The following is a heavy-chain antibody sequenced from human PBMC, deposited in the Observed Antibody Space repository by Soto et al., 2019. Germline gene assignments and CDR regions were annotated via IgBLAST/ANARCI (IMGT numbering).Heavy chain of an antibody. J-gene: IGHJ6*02. CDR2: IRSKANSYAT. CDR1: GFTFSGSA. Sequence: GGSLRLSCAASGFTFSGSAMHWVRQASGKGLEWVGRIRSKANSYATAYAAWVKGRFTISRDDSKNTAYLQMNILKTEDTAVYYCTRHALGVDTSSYGMDVWGQGTTVTVSS. D-gene: IGHD5-18*01. CDR3: TRHALGVDTSSYGMDV. V-gene: IGHV3-73*01.